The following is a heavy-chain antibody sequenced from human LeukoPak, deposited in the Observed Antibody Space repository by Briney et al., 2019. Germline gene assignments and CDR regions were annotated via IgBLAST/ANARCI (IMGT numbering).Heavy chain of an antibody. CDR1: GFTFSTYT. CDR3: AKDPVIGAPHVFDI. J-gene: IGHJ3*02. Sequence: GGSLRLSCAASGFTFSTYTLSWVRQAPGKGLEWVSAISGGDSVYTYYADSAKGRFTISRDNSKSTLYLQMNSLRADDTAVYYCAKDPVIGAPHVFDIWGHGTMVTVSS. CDR2: ISGGDSVYT. V-gene: IGHV3-23*01.